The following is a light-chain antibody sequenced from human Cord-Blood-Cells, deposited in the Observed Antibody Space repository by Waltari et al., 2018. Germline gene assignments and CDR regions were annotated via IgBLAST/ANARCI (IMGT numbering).Light chain of an antibody. Sequence: DIVMTQSPDSLAVSLGERATINCKSSQSVLYSSNNKNYLAWYQQKPGQPPKLLIYWASTRESGVPDRFSGSGSGTDFTRTLSSLQAEDVAVYYCQQYYSTPIAFGQGTRLEIK. V-gene: IGKV4-1*01. J-gene: IGKJ5*01. CDR3: QQYYSTPIA. CDR1: QSVLYSSNNKNY. CDR2: WAS.